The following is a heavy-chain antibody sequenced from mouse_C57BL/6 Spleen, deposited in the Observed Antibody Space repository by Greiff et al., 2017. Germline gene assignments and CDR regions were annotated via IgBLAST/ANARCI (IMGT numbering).Heavy chain of an antibody. Sequence: EVQLQQSGPELVKPGASVKISCKASGYSFTGYYMNWVKQSPEKSLEWIGEINPSTGGTTYNQKFKAKATLTVDKSSSTAYMQLKSLTSEDSAVYYCARRGAYGSSWYFDVWGTGTTVTVSS. V-gene: IGHV1-42*01. CDR3: ARRGAYGSSWYFDV. D-gene: IGHD1-1*01. J-gene: IGHJ1*03. CDR1: GYSFTGYY. CDR2: INPSTGGT.